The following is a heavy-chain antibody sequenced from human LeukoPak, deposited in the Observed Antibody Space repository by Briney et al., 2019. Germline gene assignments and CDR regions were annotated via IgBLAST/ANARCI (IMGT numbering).Heavy chain of an antibody. V-gene: IGHV3-7*01. CDR2: IKQDGSEK. J-gene: IGHJ6*02. CDR3: ARDKLPYYYYGMDV. Sequence: GGSLRLSCAASGFTFSSYWMSWVRQAPGKGLEWVANIKQDGSEKYYVDSVKSRFTISRDNAKNSLYLQMNSLRAEDTAVYYCARDKLPYYYYGMDVWGQGTTVTVSS. CDR1: GFTFSSYW. D-gene: IGHD6-6*01.